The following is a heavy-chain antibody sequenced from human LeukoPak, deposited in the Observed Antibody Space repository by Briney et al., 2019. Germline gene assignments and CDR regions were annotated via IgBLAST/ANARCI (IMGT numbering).Heavy chain of an antibody. V-gene: IGHV3-23*01. J-gene: IGHJ6*03. CDR2: ISGSGGST. Sequence: GGSLRLSCAASGFTFSSYAMNWVRQAPGKGLEWVSAISGSGGSTYYADSVKGRFTISRDNSKNTLYLQMNSLRAEDTAVYYCARDRGYRVGTAMVNYYYYYMDVWGKGTTVTVSS. CDR3: ARDRGYRVGTAMVNYYYYYMDV. CDR1: GFTFSSYA. D-gene: IGHD5-18*01.